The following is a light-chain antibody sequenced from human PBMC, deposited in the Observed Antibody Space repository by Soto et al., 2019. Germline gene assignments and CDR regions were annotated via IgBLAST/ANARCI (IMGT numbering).Light chain of an antibody. CDR1: ESISYY. Sequence: DIQMTQSPSSLSASVGDRVTITCRASESISYYLNWYQQKPGKAPKLLIHAASSLQSGVPSRFSGSGSRTYSILNISSLQAEDFVTYECQQCYNASQKLGQRTKVEIK. CDR2: AAS. CDR3: QQCYNASQK. V-gene: IGKV1-39*01. J-gene: IGKJ1*01.